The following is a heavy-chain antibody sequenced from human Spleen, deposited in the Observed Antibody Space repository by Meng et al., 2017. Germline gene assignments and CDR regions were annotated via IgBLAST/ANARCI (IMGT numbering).Heavy chain of an antibody. Sequence: GESLKISCAASGFTFSKAWMSWVRQAPGKGLEWVSAIYSGGSTDYADSVKGRFTISRDNSKNTLYLQMNSLRAEDTAVYYCASPGPARYSSSWYPYYYYYYGMDVWGQGTTVTVSS. V-gene: IGHV3-66*02. J-gene: IGHJ6*02. CDR1: GFTFSKAW. CDR3: ASPGPARYSSSWYPYYYYYYGMDV. D-gene: IGHD6-13*01. CDR2: IYSGGST.